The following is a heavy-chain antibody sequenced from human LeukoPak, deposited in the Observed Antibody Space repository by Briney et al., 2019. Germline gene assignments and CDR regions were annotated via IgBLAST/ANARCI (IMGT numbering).Heavy chain of an antibody. CDR2: ISGSGVTT. Sequence: GGSLRLSCAASGFTFSSYALSWVRQVPGKGLEWVSTISGSGVTTYYADSVRGRFTISRDNSKNTLYLQMNSLRAEDTAVYYCAKDARYYDFWNDYTYYFDYWGQGTLVTASS. D-gene: IGHD3-3*01. CDR1: GFTFSSYA. CDR3: AKDARYYDFWNDYTYYFDY. J-gene: IGHJ4*02. V-gene: IGHV3-23*01.